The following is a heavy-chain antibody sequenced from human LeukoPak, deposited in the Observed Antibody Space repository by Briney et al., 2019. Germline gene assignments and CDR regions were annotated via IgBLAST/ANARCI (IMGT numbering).Heavy chain of an antibody. J-gene: IGHJ4*02. CDR3: ASTVAGFSIGAPTFDY. CDR1: GGSISSYY. CDR2: IYYSGST. V-gene: IGHV4-59*01. D-gene: IGHD6-19*01. Sequence: SETLSLTCTVSGGSISSYYWSWIRQPPGKGLERIGYIYYSGSTNYNPSLKSRVTISVDTSKNQFSLKLSSVTAADTAVYYCASTVAGFSIGAPTFDYWGQGTLVTVSS.